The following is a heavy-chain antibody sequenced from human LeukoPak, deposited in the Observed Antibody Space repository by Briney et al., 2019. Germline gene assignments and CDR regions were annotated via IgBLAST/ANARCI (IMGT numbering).Heavy chain of an antibody. J-gene: IGHJ4*02. CDR1: GYTFSKYA. Sequence: ASVKVSCKGSGYTFSKYAMNWVRQAPGQGLEWMGWINTKTGDPTYGQGFTGRFVFSLETSVSTAFLQINSLKAEDTAVYYCARGGGGAVVPALWGQGTLITVSS. V-gene: IGHV7-4-1*02. CDR2: INTKTGDP. CDR3: ARGGGGAVVPAL. D-gene: IGHD2-2*01.